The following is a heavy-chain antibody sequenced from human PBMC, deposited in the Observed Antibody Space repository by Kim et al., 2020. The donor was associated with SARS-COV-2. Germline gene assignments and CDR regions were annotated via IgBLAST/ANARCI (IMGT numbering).Heavy chain of an antibody. J-gene: IGHJ5*02. V-gene: IGHV3-7*03. CDR2: IKQDGSEK. CDR3: AREKAYYDILTGYLGDSFDP. CDR1: GFTFSSYW. D-gene: IGHD3-9*01. Sequence: GGSLRLSCAASGFTFSSYWMSWVRQAPGKGLEWVANIKQDGSEKYYVDSVKGRFTISRDNAKNSLYLQMNSLRAEDTAVYYCAREKAYYDILTGYLGDSFDPWGQGTLVTVSS.